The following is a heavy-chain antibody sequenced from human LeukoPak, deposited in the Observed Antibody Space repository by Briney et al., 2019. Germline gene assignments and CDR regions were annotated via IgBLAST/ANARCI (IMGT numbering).Heavy chain of an antibody. CDR2: ISAYNGNT. V-gene: IGHV1-18*01. D-gene: IGHD3-10*01. CDR1: GYTFTSYG. Sequence: ASVKVSCKASGYTFTSYGISWVRQAPGQGLEWMGWISAYNGNTNYAQKLQGRVTMTTDTSTSTAYMELRSLRSDDTVVYYCARDYYGSGSCFRPPDYWGQGTLVTVSS. CDR3: ARDYYGSGSCFRPPDY. J-gene: IGHJ4*02.